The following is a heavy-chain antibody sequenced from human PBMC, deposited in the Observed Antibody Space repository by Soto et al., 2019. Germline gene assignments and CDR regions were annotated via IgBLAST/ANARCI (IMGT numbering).Heavy chain of an antibody. J-gene: IGHJ5*02. CDR2: IYYSGST. CDR3: ARGPGLDTAMVNWFDP. CDR1: GGSISSGGYY. D-gene: IGHD5-18*01. V-gene: IGHV4-31*03. Sequence: PSETLSLTCTVSGGSISSGGYYWSWIRQHPGKGLEWIGYIYYSGSTYYNPSLKSRVTISVDTSKNQFSLKLSSVTAADTAVYYCARGPGLDTAMVNWFDPWGQGTLVTVSS.